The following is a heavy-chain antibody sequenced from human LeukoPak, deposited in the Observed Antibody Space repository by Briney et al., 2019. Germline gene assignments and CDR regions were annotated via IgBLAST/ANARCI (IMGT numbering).Heavy chain of an antibody. J-gene: IGHJ5*02. D-gene: IGHD3-10*01. CDR3: AREPATMVRGVLLGRFDP. V-gene: IGHV1-2*06. Sequence: ASVKVSCMASGYTFTGYYMHWVRQAPGQGLEWMGRINPDSGGTNYAQKFQGRVTMTRDTSISTAYMDLRRLRSDDTAVYYCAREPATMVRGVLLGRFDPWGQGTLVTVSS. CDR1: GYTFTGYY. CDR2: INPDSGGT.